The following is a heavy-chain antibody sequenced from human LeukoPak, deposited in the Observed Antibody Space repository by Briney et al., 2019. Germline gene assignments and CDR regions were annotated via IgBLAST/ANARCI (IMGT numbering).Heavy chain of an antibody. CDR2: ISYDGSNK. V-gene: IGHV3-30*14. CDR3: ARGGPAYINIAVADPFDY. Sequence: PGRSLRLSCAASGFTFSSYAMHWVRQAPGKGLEWVTVISYDGSNKYYADSVKGRFTISRDNSKNTLYLQMNSLRAEDTAVYYCARGGPAYINIAVADPFDYWGQGTLVTVSS. D-gene: IGHD6-19*01. CDR1: GFTFSSYA. J-gene: IGHJ4*02.